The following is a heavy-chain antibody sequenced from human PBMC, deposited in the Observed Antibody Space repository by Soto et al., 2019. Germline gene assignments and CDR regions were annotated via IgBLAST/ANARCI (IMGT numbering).Heavy chain of an antibody. Sequence: SETLCLTCTVSGGSISSYYWSWIRQPPGKGLEWIGYIYYSGSTNYNPSLKSRVTISVDTSKNQFSLKLSSVTAADTAVYYCARQTITNYYSYYGMDFWGQGLTGTVS. CDR1: GGSISSYY. CDR3: ARQTITNYYSYYGMDF. J-gene: IGHJ6*02. V-gene: IGHV4-59*01. D-gene: IGHD3-10*01. CDR2: IYYSGST.